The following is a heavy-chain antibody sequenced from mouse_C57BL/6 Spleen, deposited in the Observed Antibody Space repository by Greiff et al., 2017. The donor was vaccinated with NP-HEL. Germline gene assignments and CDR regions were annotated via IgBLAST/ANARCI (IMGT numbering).Heavy chain of an antibody. CDR2: INPNNGGT. J-gene: IGHJ2*01. V-gene: IGHV1-26*01. CDR1: GYTFTDYY. CDR3: ASYGSTFFDY. Sequence: EVQLHQSGPELVKPGASVKISCKASGYTFTDYYMNWVKQSHGKSLEWIGDINPNNGGTSYNQKFKGKATLTVDKSSSTAYMELRSLTSEDSAVYYCASYGSTFFDYWGQGTTLTVSS. D-gene: IGHD1-1*01.